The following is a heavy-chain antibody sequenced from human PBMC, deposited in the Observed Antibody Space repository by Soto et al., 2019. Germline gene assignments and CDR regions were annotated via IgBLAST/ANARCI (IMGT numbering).Heavy chain of an antibody. CDR3: ARATNYYDSSGRKIIEYYFDY. V-gene: IGHV3-48*02. CDR2: ISSSSSTI. J-gene: IGHJ4*02. CDR1: GFTFSSYS. Sequence: GGSLRLSCAASGFTFSSYSMNWVRQAPGKGLEWVSYISSSSSTIYYADSVKGRFTISRDNAKNSLYLQMNSLRDEDTAVYYCARATNYYDSSGRKIIEYYFDYWGQGTLVTVSS. D-gene: IGHD3-22*01.